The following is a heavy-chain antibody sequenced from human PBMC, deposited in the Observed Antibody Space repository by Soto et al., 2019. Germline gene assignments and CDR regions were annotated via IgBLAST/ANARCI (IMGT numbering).Heavy chain of an antibody. CDR2: LYYGGST. J-gene: IGHJ2*01. D-gene: IGHD4-4*01. CDR1: GGSISTYY. CDR3: ARARDDYNGWYVDL. V-gene: IGHV4-59*01. Sequence: SETLSLTCTVSGGSISTYYWNWIRQPPGKGLEWIGYLYYGGSTNYNPSLESRVTISLDTSKNQISLKLSSVTAAGTAVYYSARARDDYNGWYVDLWGRGSLVAVFS.